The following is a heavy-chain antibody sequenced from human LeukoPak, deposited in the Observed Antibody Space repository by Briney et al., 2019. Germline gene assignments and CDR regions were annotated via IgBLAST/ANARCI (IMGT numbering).Heavy chain of an antibody. D-gene: IGHD3-10*01. J-gene: IGHJ6*03. CDR3: ARAARVRGVIRYYYYYMDV. CDR2: INPNRAVT. V-gene: IGHV1-2*02. Sequence: ASVKVSCKASGYTFTSYYIHWVRQAPGQGPEWMGWINPNRAVTNYAQKFQGRVTMTSDTSITTAYMELSSLRSEDTAVYYCARAARVRGVIRYYYYYMDVWGKGTTVTISS. CDR1: GYTFTSYY.